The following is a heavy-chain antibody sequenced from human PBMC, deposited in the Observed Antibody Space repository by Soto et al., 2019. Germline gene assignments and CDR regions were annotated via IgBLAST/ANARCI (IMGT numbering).Heavy chain of an antibody. CDR3: ARQADYNILTGYFYYFDY. Sequence: GESLKISCKSSGYSFTDYWIGWVRQMPGKGLEWMGIIYSGDSDARYSPSFQGQVTISVDTSINTAFLRWNSLTASDTAMYYCARQADYNILTGYFYYFDYWGQGSLVTVSS. J-gene: IGHJ4*02. D-gene: IGHD3-9*01. CDR2: IYSGDSDA. CDR1: GYSFTDYW. V-gene: IGHV5-51*01.